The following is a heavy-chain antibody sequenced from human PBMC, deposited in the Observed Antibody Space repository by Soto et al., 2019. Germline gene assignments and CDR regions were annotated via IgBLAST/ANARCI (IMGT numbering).Heavy chain of an antibody. D-gene: IGHD6-13*01. CDR2: IYYSGST. Sequence: PSETLSLTCTGSGGSISSYYWSWIRQPPGKGLEWIGYIYYSGSTNYNPSLKSRVTISVDTSKNQFSLKLSSVTAADTAVYYCARDMGSSSSRYEYYYYGLDVWGQGTTVTVSS. CDR1: GGSISSYY. CDR3: ARDMGSSSSRYEYYYYGLDV. V-gene: IGHV4-59*01. J-gene: IGHJ6*02.